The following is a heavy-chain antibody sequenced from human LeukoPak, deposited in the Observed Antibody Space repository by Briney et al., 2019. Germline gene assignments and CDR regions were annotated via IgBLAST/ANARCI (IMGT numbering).Heavy chain of an antibody. D-gene: IGHD3-9*01. J-gene: IGHJ4*02. CDR3: ARTPYDILTGYYSSLDY. CDR1: GYSFTSNG. Sequence: GASVKVSCKASGYSFTSNGISWVRLAHGPGHERKWWFSANNGNTNYAQKLQGRVTMTTATSTSKDYMELRSQSSADKAASYYARTPYDILTGYYSSLDYWGQGTLVTVSS. V-gene: IGHV1-18*01. CDR2: FSANNGNT.